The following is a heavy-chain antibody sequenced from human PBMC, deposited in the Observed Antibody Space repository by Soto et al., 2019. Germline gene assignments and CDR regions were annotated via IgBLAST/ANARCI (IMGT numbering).Heavy chain of an antibody. D-gene: IGHD1-7*01. CDR3: ARDGRGGTVFRGFCDY. J-gene: IGHJ4*02. V-gene: IGHV3-33*01. CDR2: IWYDGSNK. CDR1: GSIFSGYG. Sequence: QKYLVESGGGVVQPGGSLRLSCVASGSIFSGYGMHWVRQAPGKGLEWVAVIWYDGSNKYYADSVKGRFTISRDNSKSMSYLQMDSLRAEDTAVYYCARDGRGGTVFRGFCDYWGQGTLVTVSS.